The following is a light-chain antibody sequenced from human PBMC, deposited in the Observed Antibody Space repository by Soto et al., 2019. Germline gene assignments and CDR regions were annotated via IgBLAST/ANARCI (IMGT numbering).Light chain of an antibody. J-gene: IGKJ5*01. CDR1: QNINNY. CDR2: DAS. CDR3: QQYENLPT. V-gene: IGKV1-33*01. Sequence: DIKRKQCPSSLSASVGERATTHFQASQNINNYLNWYQQKPGRAPKLLIYDASNLEAGVPSRFRGSGSGTDFTFTIGRLQPEDIATYYCQQYENLPTFGQGTGLEIK.